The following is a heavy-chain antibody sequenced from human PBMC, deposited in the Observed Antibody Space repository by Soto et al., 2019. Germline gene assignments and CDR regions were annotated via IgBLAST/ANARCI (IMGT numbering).Heavy chain of an antibody. J-gene: IGHJ4*02. D-gene: IGHD2-2*01. CDR2: MNPNSGNT. CDR1: GYTFTSYD. V-gene: IGHV1-8*01. CDR3: AADGVVVPAAIGN. Sequence: ASVKVSCKASGYTFTSYDINWVRQATGQGLEWMGWMNPNSGNTGYAQKFQGRVTMTRNTSISTAYMELSSLRSEDTAVYYCAADGVVVPAAIGNWGQGTLVTVSS.